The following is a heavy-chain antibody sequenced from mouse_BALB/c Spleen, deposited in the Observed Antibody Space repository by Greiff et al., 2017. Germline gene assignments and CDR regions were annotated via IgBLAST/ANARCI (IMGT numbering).Heavy chain of an antibody. CDR2: IDPENGDT. CDR1: GFNIKDYY. CDR3: NAEVRGYAMDY. J-gene: IGHJ4*01. D-gene: IGHD2-2*01. Sequence: EVQLQQSGAELVRSGASVKLSCTASGFNIKDYYMHWVKQRPEQGLEWIGWIDPENGDTEYAPKFQGKATMTADTSSNTAYLQLSSLTSEDTAVYYGNAEVRGYAMDYGGQGTSVTVSS. V-gene: IGHV14-4*02.